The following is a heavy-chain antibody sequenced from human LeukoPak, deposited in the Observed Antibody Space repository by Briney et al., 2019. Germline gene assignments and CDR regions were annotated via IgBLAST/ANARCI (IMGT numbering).Heavy chain of an antibody. CDR3: ARGNGHDWLLDHFDY. V-gene: IGHV4-38-2*02. J-gene: IGHJ4*02. D-gene: IGHD3/OR15-3a*01. Sequence: SETLSLTCTVSGYSISSGYYWGWIRQPPGEGLEWIGSIYHSGSTYYNPSLKSRVTISVDTSKNQFSLKLSSVTAADTAVYYCARGNGHDWLLDHFDYWGQGTLVTVSS. CDR1: GYSISSGYY. CDR2: IYHSGST.